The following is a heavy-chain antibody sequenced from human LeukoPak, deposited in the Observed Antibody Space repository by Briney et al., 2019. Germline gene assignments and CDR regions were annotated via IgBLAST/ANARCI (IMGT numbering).Heavy chain of an antibody. CDR1: GGSINSYY. CDR3: ARGTTKGYYYGTSGYYVK. V-gene: IGHV4-59*01. CDR2: IYYSGST. J-gene: IGHJ4*02. Sequence: NTSETLSLTCTVSGGSINSYYWGWIRQPPGKRLVWIGYIYYSGSTNYNPSLKSRVTISLDTSKNQFSLTLRCVTAADTAVYYCARGTTKGYYYGTSGYYVKWGQGTLVTVSS. D-gene: IGHD3-22*01.